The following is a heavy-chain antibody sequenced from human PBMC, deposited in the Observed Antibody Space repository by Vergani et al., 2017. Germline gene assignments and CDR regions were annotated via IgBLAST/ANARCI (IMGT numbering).Heavy chain of an antibody. CDR1: GYTFTSYG. V-gene: IGHV1-18*01. CDR2: ISAYNGNT. D-gene: IGHD3-22*01. CDR3: AREVSSREYYYDSSGYYYLYWYFDL. Sequence: QVQLVQSGAEVKKPGASVKVSCKASGYTFTSYGISWVRQAPGQGLEWMGWISAYNGNTNYAQKLQGRVTMTTDTSTSTAYMELRSLRSDDTAVYYCAREVSSREYYYDSSGYYYLYWYFDLWGRGTLVTVSS. J-gene: IGHJ2*01.